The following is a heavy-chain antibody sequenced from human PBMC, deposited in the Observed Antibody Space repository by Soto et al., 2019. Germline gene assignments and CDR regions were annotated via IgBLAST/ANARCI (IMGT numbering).Heavy chain of an antibody. CDR1: GYSFPTHW. V-gene: IGHV5-51*01. J-gene: IGHJ3*02. CDR2: IYPGDSDT. Sequence: GESLKISCKGSGYSFPTHWIGWVRQMPGKGLEWMGIIYPGDSDTRYSPSFQGQVTISADKSISTAYLQWSSLKASDTAMYYCARELVVVTAISANAFDIWGQGTMVTVSS. CDR3: ARELVVVTAISANAFDI. D-gene: IGHD2-21*02.